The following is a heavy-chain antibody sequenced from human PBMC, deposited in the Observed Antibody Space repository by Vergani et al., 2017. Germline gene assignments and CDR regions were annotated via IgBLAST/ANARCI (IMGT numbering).Heavy chain of an antibody. Sequence: QVQLQQWGAGLLKPSETLSLTCAVYGGSFSGYYWSWIRQPPGKGLEWIGEINHSGSTNYNPSLKSRVTISVATSKNQFSLKLSSVTAADTAVYYCARGPGYDYVWGSYRPRRFDYWGQGTLVTVSS. CDR3: ARGPGYDYVWGSYRPRRFDY. J-gene: IGHJ4*02. CDR2: INHSGST. CDR1: GGSFSGYY. V-gene: IGHV4-34*01. D-gene: IGHD3-16*02.